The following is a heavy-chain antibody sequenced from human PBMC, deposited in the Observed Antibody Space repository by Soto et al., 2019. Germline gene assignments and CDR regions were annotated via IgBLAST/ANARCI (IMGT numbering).Heavy chain of an antibody. CDR2: IRVNNGDT. CDR3: ATDHDYSDFHYQY. D-gene: IGHD4-17*01. CDR1: GYTFTNYG. V-gene: IGHV1-18*01. J-gene: IGHJ4*02. Sequence: QVQLVQSGAEVKKPGASVKVSCKASGYTFTNYGFSWVRQAPGQGLEWVGWIRVNNGDTHYAQKLQGRVTMTTDTCLSAAVMDVRCVSSDVTPGYSCATDHDYSDFHYQYWGQGALIPVSS.